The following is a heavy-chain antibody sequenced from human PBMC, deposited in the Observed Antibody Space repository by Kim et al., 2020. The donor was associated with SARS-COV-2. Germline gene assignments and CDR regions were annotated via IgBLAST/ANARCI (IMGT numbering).Heavy chain of an antibody. CDR1: GGTFISYA. J-gene: IGHJ4*02. Sequence: SVKVSCKASGGTFISYAISWVRQAPGQGLEWMGGIIPIFGTANYAQKFQGRVTITADESTSTAYMELSSLRSEDTAVYYCARVGPYSSGYFSFDYWGQGTLVTVSS. CDR2: IIPIFGTA. V-gene: IGHV1-69*13. D-gene: IGHD3-22*01. CDR3: ARVGPYSSGYFSFDY.